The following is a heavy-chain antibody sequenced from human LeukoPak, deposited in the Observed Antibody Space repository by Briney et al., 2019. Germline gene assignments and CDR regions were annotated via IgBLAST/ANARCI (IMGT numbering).Heavy chain of an antibody. D-gene: IGHD3-22*01. CDR3: ARRPYSDTSGRLSDV. J-gene: IGHJ6*02. Sequence: GGSLRLSCAASGFTFSSYSMNWVRQAPGKGLEWVSSISSSSSYIYYADSVKGRFTISRDNAKNSLYLQMNSLRAEDTAVYFCARRPYSDTSGRLSDVWGQGTTVTASS. V-gene: IGHV3-21*01. CDR1: GFTFSSYS. CDR2: ISSSSSYI.